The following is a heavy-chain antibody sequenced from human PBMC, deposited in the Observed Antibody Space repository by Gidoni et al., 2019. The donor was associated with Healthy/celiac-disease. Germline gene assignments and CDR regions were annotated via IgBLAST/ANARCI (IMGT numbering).Heavy chain of an antibody. V-gene: IGHV3-21*01. Sequence: EVQLVESGGGLVKPGGALRLSCAASVFTFSSYRMNWVRQAPGKGLEWVSSISSSSSYIYYADSVKGRFTISRDNAKNSLYLQMNSLRAEDTAVYYCARDSGYYYYYGMDVWGQGTTVTVSS. CDR1: VFTFSSYR. CDR3: ARDSGYYYYYGMDV. D-gene: IGHD6-25*01. CDR2: ISSSSSYI. J-gene: IGHJ6*02.